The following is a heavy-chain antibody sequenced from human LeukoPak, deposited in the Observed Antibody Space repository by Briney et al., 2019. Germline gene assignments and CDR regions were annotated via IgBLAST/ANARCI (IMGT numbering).Heavy chain of an antibody. CDR3: AKNKGQLVPNYCMNV. D-gene: IGHD2/OR15-2a*01. J-gene: IGHJ6*03. CDR2: LSSSGSRT. V-gene: IGHV3-23*01. CDR1: GFSLSTFA. Sequence: PGGSLRLSCTASGFSLSTFAMSWVRRAPGKGLELVSTLSSSGSRTYNAESVKGRFTISRDTSMNTVFLQMNSLRGDDTAIYYCAKNKGQLVPNYCMNVWGKGTTVTVS.